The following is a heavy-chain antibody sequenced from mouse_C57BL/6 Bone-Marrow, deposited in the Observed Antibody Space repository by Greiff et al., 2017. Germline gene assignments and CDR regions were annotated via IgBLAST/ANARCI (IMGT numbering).Heavy chain of an antibody. J-gene: IGHJ3*01. V-gene: IGHV1-64*01. CDR1: GYTFTSYW. Sequence: QVQLQQPGAELVKPGASVKLSCKASGYTFTSYWMHWVKQRPGQGLEWIGMIHPNSGSTNYNEKFKSKATLTVDKSSSTAYMQLSSLTSEDSAVXYCARPYYYGPWFAYWGQGTLVTVSA. D-gene: IGHD1-1*01. CDR3: ARPYYYGPWFAY. CDR2: IHPNSGST.